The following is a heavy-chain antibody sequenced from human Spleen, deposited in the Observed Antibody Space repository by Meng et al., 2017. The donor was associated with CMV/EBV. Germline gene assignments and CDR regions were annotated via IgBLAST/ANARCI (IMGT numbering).Heavy chain of an antibody. V-gene: IGHV4-34*01. J-gene: IGHJ4*02. Sequence: SETLSLTCAVYGGSFSGYYWSWIRQPPGKGLEWIGSINYSGNSYYNPSLKSRVTISVDTSNNQFSLKLNSVTAADTAVYYCARLEWQYSYWGQGTLVTVSS. CDR1: GGSFSGYY. CDR3: ARLEWQYSY. CDR2: INYSGNS. D-gene: IGHD3-3*01.